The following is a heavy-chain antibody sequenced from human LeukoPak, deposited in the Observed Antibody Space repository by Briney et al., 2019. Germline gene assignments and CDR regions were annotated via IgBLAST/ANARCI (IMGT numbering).Heavy chain of an antibody. CDR3: ARDKTPSRYYYYYYMDV. Sequence: PGGSLRLSCAASGFTFSSYCTSWVRQATRKGLEWVANIKQDGSEKYYVDSVKGRFTIYRDNAKNSLYLQMNSLRAEDTAVYYCARDKTPSRYYYYYYMDVWGKGTTVTVSS. D-gene: IGHD2-15*01. CDR1: GFTFSSYC. J-gene: IGHJ6*03. V-gene: IGHV3-7*01. CDR2: IKQDGSEK.